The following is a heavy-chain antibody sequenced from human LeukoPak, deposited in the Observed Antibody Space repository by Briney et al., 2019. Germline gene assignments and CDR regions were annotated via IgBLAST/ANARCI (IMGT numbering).Heavy chain of an antibody. CDR3: AKELYSYYYYGMDV. Sequence: GGSLRLSCAASGFTFDDYAMHWVRQAPGKGLEWVSGISWNSGSIGYTDSVKGRFTISRDNAKNSLYPQMNSLRAEDTALYYCAKELYSYYYYGMDVWGQGTTVTVSS. CDR1: GFTFDDYA. V-gene: IGHV3-9*01. D-gene: IGHD2-2*02. J-gene: IGHJ6*02. CDR2: ISWNSGSI.